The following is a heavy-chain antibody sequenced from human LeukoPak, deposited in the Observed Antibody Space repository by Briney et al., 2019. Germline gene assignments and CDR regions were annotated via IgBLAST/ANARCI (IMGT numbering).Heavy chain of an antibody. J-gene: IGHJ4*02. Sequence: SETLSLTCAVYGGSFSSYYWNWIRQPPGKGLEWIGEINHSGSTNYNPSLKSRVTISVDTSKNQFSLKLSSVTAADTAVYYCARGPYSYGPSWFDYWGQGTLVTVSS. CDR3: ARGPYSYGPSWFDY. V-gene: IGHV4-34*01. CDR1: GGSFSSYY. CDR2: INHSGST. D-gene: IGHD5-18*01.